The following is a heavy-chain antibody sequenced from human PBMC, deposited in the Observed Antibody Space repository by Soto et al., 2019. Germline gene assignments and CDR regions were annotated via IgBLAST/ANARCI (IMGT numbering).Heavy chain of an antibody. V-gene: IGHV1-18*04. Sequence: ASVKVSCKASGYTFTGYGISWVRQAPGQGLDWMGWISAYNGNTKYAQDLQGRVTMTTDTSTSTAYMELRRLRSDDTAMYYCARFSGGSYNTYYFYYGMDVWGQGTTVTVSS. CDR2: ISAYNGNT. CDR3: ARFSGGSYNTYYFYYGMDV. J-gene: IGHJ6*02. D-gene: IGHD2-15*01. CDR1: GYTFTGYG.